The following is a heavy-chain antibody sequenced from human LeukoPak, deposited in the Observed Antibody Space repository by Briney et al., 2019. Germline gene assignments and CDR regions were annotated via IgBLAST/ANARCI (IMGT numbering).Heavy chain of an antibody. D-gene: IGHD2-15*01. CDR3: ARGGWNYYYYMDV. Sequence: SETLSLTCTVSGGSVSRSPYYWGWIRQPPGKGLEWIGNIYYSGSTYYNPSLKSRVTISVDTSKNQFSLKLSSVTAADTAVYYCARGGWNYYYYMDVWGKGTTVTISS. CDR1: GGSVSRSPYY. J-gene: IGHJ6*03. V-gene: IGHV4-39*07. CDR2: IYYSGST.